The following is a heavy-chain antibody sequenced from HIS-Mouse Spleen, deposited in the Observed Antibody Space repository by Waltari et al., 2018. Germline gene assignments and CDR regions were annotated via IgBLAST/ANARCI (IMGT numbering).Heavy chain of an antibody. CDR1: GDRASRHRAA. J-gene: IGHJ3*02. D-gene: IGHD7-27*01. V-gene: IGHV6-1*01. CDR3: ARVTGDDAFDI. Sequence: QVQLQQPGPGLVKPSQTRSLTCAISGDRASRHRAAWHWIRQSPSGGLEWLGRTYYRSKWYNDYAVSVKSRITINPDTSKNQFSLQLNSVTPEDTAVYYCARVTGDDAFDIWGQGTMVTVSS. CDR2: TYYRSKWYN.